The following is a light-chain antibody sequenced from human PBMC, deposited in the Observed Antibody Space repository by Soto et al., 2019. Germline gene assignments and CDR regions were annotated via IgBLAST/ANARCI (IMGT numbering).Light chain of an antibody. CDR2: DVS. J-gene: IGKJ5*01. CDR1: QSLVYSDGNTY. V-gene: IGKV2-30*01. Sequence: DVVLTQSPLSLPVALGQPASISCRSSQSLVYSDGNTYLNWFQQRPGQSPRRLIHDVSKRDSGVPDRFSGSGSGTDFTLKISRVEAEDVGIYYCMQGTHWPLTFGQGTRLEIK. CDR3: MQGTHWPLT.